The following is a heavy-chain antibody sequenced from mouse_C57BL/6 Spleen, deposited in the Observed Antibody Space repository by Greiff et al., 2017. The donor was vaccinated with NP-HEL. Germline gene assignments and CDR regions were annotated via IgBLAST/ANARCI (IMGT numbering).Heavy chain of an antibody. D-gene: IGHD1-1*01. CDR2: IDPEDGET. J-gene: IGHJ4*01. Sequence: VQLQQSGAELVKPGASVKLSCTASGFNIKDYYMHWVKQRTEQGLEWIGRIDPEDGETKYAPNFQGKATITADTSSNTAYLQLSSLTSEDTAVYYCARGGNYYGSFYAMDYWGQGTSVTVSS. CDR1: GFNIKDYY. V-gene: IGHV14-2*01. CDR3: ARGGNYYGSFYAMDY.